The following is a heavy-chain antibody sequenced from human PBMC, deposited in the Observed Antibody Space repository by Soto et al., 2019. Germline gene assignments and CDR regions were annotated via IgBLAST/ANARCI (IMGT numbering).Heavy chain of an antibody. J-gene: IGHJ4*02. CDR3: ARDRYSHDIGCYHPQFDS. CDR2: IIPTFNKP. D-gene: IGHD2-21*01. V-gene: IGHV1-69*01. Sequence: QVQLLQSEAEVTKTGTSVKVSCKTSGDVFSSYSVSWVRQAPGKGLEWMGGIIPTFNKPNYAQKFQGRLSINADASTSTVYKELSSLMSEDTATYYRARDRYSHDIGCYHPQFDSWGQGTLVTVSS. CDR1: GDVFSSYS.